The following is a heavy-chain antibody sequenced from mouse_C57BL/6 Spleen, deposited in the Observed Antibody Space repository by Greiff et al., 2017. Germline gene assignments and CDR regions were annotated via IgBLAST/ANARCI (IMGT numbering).Heavy chain of an antibody. CDR3: AGSLYGSSDGDY. J-gene: IGHJ4*01. CDR2: INPNNGGT. Sequence: EVKLQQSGPELVKPGASVTISCKASGYTFTDYYMNWVKQSPGQSLEWIGDINPNNGGTTYNQKFKGKATLTVDKSSRTAYMELRSLTSEDSAVXYCAGSLYGSSDGDYWGQGTSVTVSS. CDR1: GYTFTDYY. D-gene: IGHD1-1*01. V-gene: IGHV1-26*01.